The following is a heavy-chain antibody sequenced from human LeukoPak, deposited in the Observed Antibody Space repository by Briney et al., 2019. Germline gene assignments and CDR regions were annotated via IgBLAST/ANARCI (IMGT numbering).Heavy chain of an antibody. Sequence: PGGSLRLSCAASGFTFSSYSMNWVRQAPGKGLEWVSSISSSRSYIYYADSVKGRFTISRDNAKNSLYLQLNSLRAEDTAVYYCARDKITYSNYSPPDYWGQGTLVTVSS. CDR3: ARDKITYSNYSPPDY. V-gene: IGHV3-21*01. CDR1: GFTFSSYS. D-gene: IGHD4-11*01. J-gene: IGHJ4*02. CDR2: ISSSRSYI.